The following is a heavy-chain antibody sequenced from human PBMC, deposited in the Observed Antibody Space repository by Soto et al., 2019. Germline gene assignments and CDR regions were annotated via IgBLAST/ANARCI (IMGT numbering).Heavy chain of an antibody. CDR3: AVYGDYVYFQH. CDR2: VIPILGIA. J-gene: IGHJ1*01. V-gene: IGHV1-69*02. D-gene: IGHD4-17*01. CDR1: GGTFSSYT. Sequence: QVQLVQSGAEVKKPGSSVKVSCKASGGTFSSYTISWVRQAPGQGLEWMGRVIPILGIANYAQTFQGRVTITADQATSTAYMELSSLSSEDTAVYYCAVYGDYVYFQHWGQGTLVTVSS.